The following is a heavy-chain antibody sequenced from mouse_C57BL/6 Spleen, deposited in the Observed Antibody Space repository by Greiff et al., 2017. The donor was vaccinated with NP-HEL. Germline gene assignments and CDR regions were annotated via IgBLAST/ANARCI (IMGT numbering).Heavy chain of an antibody. CDR2: ISYDGSN. CDR1: GYSITSGYY. CDR3: AREQDDGYYWYFDV. J-gene: IGHJ1*03. Sequence: ESGPGLVKPSQSLSLTCSVTGYSITSGYYWNWIRQFPGKQLEWMGYISYDGSNNYNPSLKNRISITRDTSKNQFFLKLNSVTTEDTATDYCAREQDDGYYWYFDVWGTGTTVTVSS. D-gene: IGHD2-3*01. V-gene: IGHV3-6*01.